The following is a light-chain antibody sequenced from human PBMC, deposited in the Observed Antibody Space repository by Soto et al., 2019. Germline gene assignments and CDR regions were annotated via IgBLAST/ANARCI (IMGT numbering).Light chain of an antibody. V-gene: IGKV1D-12*01. J-gene: IGKJ4*01. CDR2: AAS. Sequence: DIQMTQSPSSVSASVGARVTSTCRASQGISSWLGWYQQKPGKAPKLLIYAASSLQSGVPSRFSGSGSGTDFTLTISSLQLEDFATYYGQQANSFPFTFGGGTKVVIK. CDR3: QQANSFPFT. CDR1: QGISSW.